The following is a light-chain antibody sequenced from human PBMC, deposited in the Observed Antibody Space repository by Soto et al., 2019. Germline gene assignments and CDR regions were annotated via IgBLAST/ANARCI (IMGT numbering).Light chain of an antibody. CDR3: LLSYSAYYV. CDR1: TGAVTSGHY. J-gene: IGLJ1*01. V-gene: IGLV7-46*01. CDR2: DTS. Sequence: QAVVTQEPSLTVSPGGTGTLTCGSSTGAVTSGHYPYWFQQKPGQAPRTLIYDTSNKHSWTPARFSGSLLGGKAALTLSGAQPEDEAEYYCLLSYSAYYVFGTGTKVTVL.